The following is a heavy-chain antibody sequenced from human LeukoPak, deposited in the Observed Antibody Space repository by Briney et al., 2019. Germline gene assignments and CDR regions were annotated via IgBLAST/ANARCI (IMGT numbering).Heavy chain of an antibody. Sequence: RGSLRLARAAPGFIFNHHAMHSVRQAPRKGLEWVADIWSDKSNRFYADSVGGRFTISRDDSRKTVYLQMEGMTAEDTAIYYCAKDAQRGFDYSNSLENWGQGALVTVAS. J-gene: IGHJ4*02. CDR3: AKDAQRGFDYSNSLEN. CDR2: IWSDKSNR. V-gene: IGHV3-33*06. CDR1: GFIFNHHA. D-gene: IGHD4-11*01.